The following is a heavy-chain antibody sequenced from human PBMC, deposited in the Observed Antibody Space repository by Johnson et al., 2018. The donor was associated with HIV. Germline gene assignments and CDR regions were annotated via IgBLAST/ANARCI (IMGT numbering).Heavy chain of an antibody. V-gene: IGHV3-23*04. CDR3: AKRATVVSGSPSDAFDI. CDR2: ISGSGVST. CDR1: GCTFSRDD. D-gene: IGHD4-23*01. J-gene: IGHJ3*02. Sequence: VQLVESGGGLEQPGGSLRLSCADSGCTFSRDDMHGVREATGKGLEWVSVISGSGVSTYYADSVKGRFTISRDNSKNTLNVQMHSLRDDDTAVYYCAKRATVVSGSPSDAFDIWGQGTLVTVSS.